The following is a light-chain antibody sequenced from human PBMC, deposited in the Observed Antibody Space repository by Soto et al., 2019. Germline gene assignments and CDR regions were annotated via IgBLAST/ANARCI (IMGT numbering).Light chain of an antibody. CDR2: AAS. J-gene: IGKJ3*01. CDR1: QDIRNF. Sequence: DIQMTQSPTSLSASVGDRVTITCRASQDIRNFVAWYEQKPGKGPKLLIYAASTLQSGVPSRFSGSGSGTDFALTINGLQPEDGATYSCQRYSSVPVFGPGTKVEIK. CDR3: QRYSSVPV. V-gene: IGKV1-27*01.